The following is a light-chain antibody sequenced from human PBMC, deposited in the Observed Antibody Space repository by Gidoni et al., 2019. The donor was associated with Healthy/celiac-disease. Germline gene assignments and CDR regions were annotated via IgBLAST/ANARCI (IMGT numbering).Light chain of an antibody. CDR3: QQSYSTPPT. CDR1: QSISSY. V-gene: IGKV1-39*01. CDR2: AAS. Sequence: DTHMTQSPSSLSASVGDRVTITCRASQSISSYLNWYQQKPGKAPKLLIYAASSLQSGVPSRFSGSGSGTDFTLTISSLQPEDFATYYCQQSYSTPPTFGQGTKLEIK. J-gene: IGKJ2*01.